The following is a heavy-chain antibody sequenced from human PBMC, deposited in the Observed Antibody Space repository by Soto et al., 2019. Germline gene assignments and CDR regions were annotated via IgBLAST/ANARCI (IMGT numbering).Heavy chain of an antibody. V-gene: IGHV1-69*01. CDR3: AREVQVHTPAFVY. CDR2: ISPMFGAA. CDR1: GGTFNTYA. Sequence: QVQLVQSGAEMKKPGSSVKVSCQSSGGTFNTYAMNWVRQAPGQGPEWMGDISPMFGAANYAPKFQGRVTITAXXXTGTSYMQLRSLTSEDTALYFCAREVQVHTPAFVYWGQGTLVTVSS. J-gene: IGHJ4*02. D-gene: IGHD3-10*01.